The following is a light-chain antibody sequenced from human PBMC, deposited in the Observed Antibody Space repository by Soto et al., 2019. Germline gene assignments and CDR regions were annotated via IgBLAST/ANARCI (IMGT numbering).Light chain of an antibody. J-gene: IGKJ1*01. CDR1: QSVCYNSNNKNY. CDR3: QQYGNSRGT. CDR2: WAS. V-gene: IGKV4-1*01. Sequence: DIVMTQSPDSLAVSLVESATINCKSSQSVCYNSNNKNYLGWFQQKPGQTPRLLIYWASTRESGVSDRFSGSGSGTDFTLTISGLEPEDSAVYYCQQYGNSRGTFGQGTKVDIK.